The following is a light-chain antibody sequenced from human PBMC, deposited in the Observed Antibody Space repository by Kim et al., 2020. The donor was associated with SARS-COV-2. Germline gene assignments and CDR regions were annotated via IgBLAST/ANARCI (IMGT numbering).Light chain of an antibody. CDR2: GAS. J-gene: IGKJ4*01. Sequence: EIVLTQSPGTLSLSPGERATLSCRASQSVSSSYLAWYQHKPGQAPRLLIYGASSRATGIPDRFSGSGSGTDFTLTISRLEPEDLAVYFCQQYGASVTFGGVTKVDIK. CDR3: QQYGASVT. V-gene: IGKV3-20*01. CDR1: QSVSSSY.